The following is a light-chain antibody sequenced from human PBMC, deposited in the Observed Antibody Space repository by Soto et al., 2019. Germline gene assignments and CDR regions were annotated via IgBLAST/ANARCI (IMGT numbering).Light chain of an antibody. CDR3: QQRSNWLYT. CDR1: QSVSSY. Sequence: EIVLTQSPATLSLSPGERATLSCRASQSVSSYLAWYQQKPGQAPRILIYDASNRATGIPARFSGSRSGTDFTLTISSLEPEDFAVYYCQQRSNWLYTFGQGTKLEIK. CDR2: DAS. J-gene: IGKJ2*01. V-gene: IGKV3-11*01.